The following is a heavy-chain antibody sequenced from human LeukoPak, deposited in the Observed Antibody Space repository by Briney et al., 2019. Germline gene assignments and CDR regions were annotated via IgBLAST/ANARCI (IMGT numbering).Heavy chain of an antibody. CDR1: GYTFTSYD. V-gene: IGHV1-8*01. CDR2: TNPNSGNT. Sequence: ASVKVSCKASGYTFTSYDINWVRQATGQGLEWMGWTNPNSGNTGYAQKFQGRVTMTRNTSISTAYMELSSLRSEDTAVYYCARGMYSSSWYNWFDPWGQGTLVTVSS. CDR3: ARGMYSSSWYNWFDP. J-gene: IGHJ5*02. D-gene: IGHD6-13*01.